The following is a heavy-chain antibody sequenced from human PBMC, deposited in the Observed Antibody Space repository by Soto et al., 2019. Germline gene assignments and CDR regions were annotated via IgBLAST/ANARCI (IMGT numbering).Heavy chain of an antibody. CDR3: AKDEAKQLDHPFDP. V-gene: IGHV3-30*18. CDR1: GFTFSSYG. Sequence: QVQLVESGGGVVQPGRSLRLSCAASGFTFSSYGMHWVRQAPGKGLEWVAVISYDGSNKYYADSVKGRFTISRDNSKNTLYRQMNSLRAEDTAVYYSAKDEAKQLDHPFDPWGQGTLVTVSS. J-gene: IGHJ5*02. D-gene: IGHD6-13*01. CDR2: ISYDGSNK.